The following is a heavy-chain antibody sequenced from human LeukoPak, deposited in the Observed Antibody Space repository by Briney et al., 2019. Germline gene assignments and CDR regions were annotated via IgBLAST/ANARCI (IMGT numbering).Heavy chain of an antibody. Sequence: SETLSLTCTVSGGSISSGGYYWSWVRQPPGKGLEWIGEIYHSGSTNYNPSLKSRVTISVDKSKNQFSLKLSSVTAADTAVYYCARDNGRGGDTAMATLGAFDIWGQGTMVTVSS. CDR2: IYHSGST. V-gene: IGHV4-39*07. J-gene: IGHJ3*02. CDR1: GGSISSGGYY. D-gene: IGHD5-18*01. CDR3: ARDNGRGGDTAMATLGAFDI.